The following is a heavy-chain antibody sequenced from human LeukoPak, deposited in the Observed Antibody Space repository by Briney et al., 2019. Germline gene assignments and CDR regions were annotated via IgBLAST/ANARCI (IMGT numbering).Heavy chain of an antibody. V-gene: IGHV4-34*01. CDR3: ARRIPLMVYAYFDY. D-gene: IGHD2-8*01. CDR1: GGSISSYY. CDR2: INHSGST. J-gene: IGHJ4*02. Sequence: SETLSLTCTVSGGSISSYYWSWIRQPPGKGLEWIGEINHSGSTNYNPSLKSRVTISVDTSKNQFSLKLSSVTAADTAVYYCARRIPLMVYAYFDYWGQGTLVTVSS.